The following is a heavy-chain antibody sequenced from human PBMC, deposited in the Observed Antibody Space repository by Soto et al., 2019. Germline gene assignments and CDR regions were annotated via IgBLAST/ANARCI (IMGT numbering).Heavy chain of an antibody. CDR3: VRDTSGFY. CDR2: INGDGSSV. Sequence: GVLRLSCAASGFTFRKSWIYWVRQVPGKGLMGVSRINGDGSSVSYADSVKGRFAISRDNAKNTLYLQMNSLRVEDTAIYYCVRDTSGFYWGQGTLVTV. V-gene: IGHV3-74*01. D-gene: IGHD6-19*01. CDR1: GFTFRKSW. J-gene: IGHJ4*02.